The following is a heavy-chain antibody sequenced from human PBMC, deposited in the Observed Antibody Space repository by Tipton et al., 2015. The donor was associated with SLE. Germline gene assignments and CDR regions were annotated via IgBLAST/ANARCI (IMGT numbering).Heavy chain of an antibody. D-gene: IGHD1-26*01. CDR1: GFTFTSYG. V-gene: IGHV3-66*01. CDR2: IYSGGST. J-gene: IGHJ4*02. Sequence: GSLRLSCAVSGFTFTSYGIDWVRQAPGKGLEWVSVIYSGGSTYYADSVKGRFTISRDNSKNTLYLQMNSLRAEDTAVYYCARDGPSGSYGYWGQGTLVTVSS. CDR3: ARDGPSGSYGY.